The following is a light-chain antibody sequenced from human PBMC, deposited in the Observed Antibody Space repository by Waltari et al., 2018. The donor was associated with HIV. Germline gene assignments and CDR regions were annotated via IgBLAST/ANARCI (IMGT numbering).Light chain of an antibody. J-gene: IGLJ1*01. CDR3: YSTDNSGSHRGV. CDR2: EDT. Sequence: SFELTQPPSVSVSPGQTATIACSGNALTKGSPYWYRQKSGQAPELVLYEDTKRPSVIPERFHGSRSGTTATLIISGAQAEDEGDYYYYSTDNSGSHRGVFGTGT. CDR1: ALTKGS. V-gene: IGLV3-10*01.